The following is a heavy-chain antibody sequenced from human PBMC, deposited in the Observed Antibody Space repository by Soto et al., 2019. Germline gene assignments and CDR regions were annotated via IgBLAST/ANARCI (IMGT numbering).Heavy chain of an antibody. Sequence: QVQLVQSGAEVKKPGSSVKVSCKASGGTFSSYTISWVRQAPGQGLEWMGRIIPILGIANYAQKFQGRVTITEDKSTSTAYMELSSLRSEDTAVYYCARDVTPVTDGAFDIWGQGTMVTVSS. J-gene: IGHJ3*02. CDR2: IIPILGIA. V-gene: IGHV1-69*08. CDR3: ARDVTPVTDGAFDI. D-gene: IGHD4-17*01. CDR1: GGTFSSYT.